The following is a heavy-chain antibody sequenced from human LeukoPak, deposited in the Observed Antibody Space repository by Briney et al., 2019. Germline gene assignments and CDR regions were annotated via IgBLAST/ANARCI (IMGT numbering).Heavy chain of an antibody. CDR1: GDSVSSNSAA. V-gene: IGHV6-1*01. D-gene: IGHD6-6*01. CDR3: ARRGPAGSSSSGLDV. Sequence: NPSQTLSLTRAISGDSVSSNSAAWNWIRQSPAIGLEWLGRTYYRSKWYNDYAVSVKSRITINPDTSKNQFSLQLNSVTPEDTAVYYCARRGPAGSSSSGLDVWGQGTTVTVSS. CDR2: TYYRSKWYN. J-gene: IGHJ6*02.